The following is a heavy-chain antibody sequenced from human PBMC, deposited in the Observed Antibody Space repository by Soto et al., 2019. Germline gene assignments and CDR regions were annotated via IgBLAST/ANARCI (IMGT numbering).Heavy chain of an antibody. CDR2: INDRGST. CDR1: GGSFSGYF. D-gene: IGHD1-26*01. V-gene: IGHV4-34*01. CDR3: ASRCSWSKRWGSNTLWLDH. Sequence: KTSEPLSLTCGVYGGSFSGYFWNWIRQPPGKGLEWIGEINDRGSTNYNPSLKSRVTISGDTSKNQFSLKLSSVTAADTAVYYCASRCSWSKRWGSNTLWLDHWGQGTLVTVSS. J-gene: IGHJ5*02.